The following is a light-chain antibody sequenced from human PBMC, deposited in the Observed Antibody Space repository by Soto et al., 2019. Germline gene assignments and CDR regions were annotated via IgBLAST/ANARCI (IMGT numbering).Light chain of an antibody. CDR2: GAS. CDR3: QPYNNWTIT. CDR1: QNILSN. J-gene: IGKJ5*01. V-gene: IGKV3-15*01. Sequence: EIVMTQSAGSLSVSPGERATLSCRASQNILSNLAWYQQKPGQAPRLLIYGASTRATGITARLSGSGYGTELNLNISRLQYEDFEIYYCQPYNNWTITFGQGTRLEIK.